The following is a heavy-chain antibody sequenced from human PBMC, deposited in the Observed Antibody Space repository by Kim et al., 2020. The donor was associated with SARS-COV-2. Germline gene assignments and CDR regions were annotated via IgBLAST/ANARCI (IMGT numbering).Heavy chain of an antibody. CDR1: GYTFTSYD. Sequence: ASVKVSCKASGYTFTSYDINWVRQATGQGLEWMGWMNPNSGNTGYAQKFQGRVTMTRNTSISTAYMELSSLRSEDTAVYYCARLYSSGWLTPYYFDYWGQGTLVTVSS. D-gene: IGHD6-19*01. CDR2: MNPNSGNT. J-gene: IGHJ4*02. CDR3: ARLYSSGWLTPYYFDY. V-gene: IGHV1-8*01.